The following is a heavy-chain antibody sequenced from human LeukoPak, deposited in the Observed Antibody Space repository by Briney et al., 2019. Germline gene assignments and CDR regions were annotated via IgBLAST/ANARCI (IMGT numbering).Heavy chain of an antibody. Sequence: SETLSLTCAVYGGSFSGYYWSWIRQPPGKGLEWIGEINHSGSTNYNPSLKSQVTISVDTSKNQFSLKLSSVTAADTAVYYCARGRGYSSSLVRGWFDPWGQGTLVTVSS. V-gene: IGHV4-34*01. D-gene: IGHD6-6*01. CDR3: ARGRGYSSSLVRGWFDP. J-gene: IGHJ5*02. CDR1: GGSFSGYY. CDR2: INHSGST.